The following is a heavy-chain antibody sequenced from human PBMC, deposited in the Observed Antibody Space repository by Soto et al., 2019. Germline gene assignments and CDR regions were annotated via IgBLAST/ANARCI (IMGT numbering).Heavy chain of an antibody. V-gene: IGHV3-30-3*01. CDR3: ARDSTPGYYYYGMDV. J-gene: IGHJ6*02. CDR2: ISSDGGNK. Sequence: QVQLVESGGGVVQPGRSLRLSCAASGFTFSDYAMHWVRQAPGKGLEWVAFISSDGGNKYYADSGKGRFTISRDNSQNTLYLQMNSLRREDTAVFYCARDSTPGYYYYGMDVWGQGTTVTVSS. CDR1: GFTFSDYA.